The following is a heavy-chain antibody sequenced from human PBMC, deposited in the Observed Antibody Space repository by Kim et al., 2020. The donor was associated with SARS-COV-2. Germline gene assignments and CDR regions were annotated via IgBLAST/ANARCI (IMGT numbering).Heavy chain of an antibody. J-gene: IGHJ6*03. Sequence: GGSLRLSCAASGFTFSSYGMHWVRQAPGKGLEWVAVIWYDGSNKYYADSVKGRFTISRDNSKNTLYLQVNSLRAEDTAVYYCARDGWRTERITMVRGVIRRYYMDVWGKGTTVTVSS. CDR1: GFTFSSYG. D-gene: IGHD3-10*01. V-gene: IGHV3-33*01. CDR2: IWYDGSNK. CDR3: ARDGWRTERITMVRGVIRRYYMDV.